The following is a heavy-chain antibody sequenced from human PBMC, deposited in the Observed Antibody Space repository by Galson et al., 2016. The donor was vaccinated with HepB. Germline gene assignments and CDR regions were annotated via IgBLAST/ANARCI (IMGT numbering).Heavy chain of an antibody. D-gene: IGHD4-17*01. Sequence: PALVKPTQTLTLTCTFSGFSLTTTGMCVSWIRQSPGKALEWLAVIDWAADKYYTTSLNLKTRLTISKDTSNNQLVLTMTNMDPVDTATYYCARAVAMTTRNEYDYGDFYLDPWGQGTLVAVSS. CDR1: GFSLTTTGMC. CDR2: IDWAADK. V-gene: IGHV2-70*01. CDR3: ARAVAMTTRNEYDYGDFYLDP. J-gene: IGHJ5*02.